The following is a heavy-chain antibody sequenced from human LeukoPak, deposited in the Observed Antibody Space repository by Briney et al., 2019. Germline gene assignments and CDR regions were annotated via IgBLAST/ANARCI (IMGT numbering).Heavy chain of an antibody. Sequence: GESLKISCKGSGYSFTSYWISWVRQMPGKGLEWMGRIDPSVSYTNYSPSFQGHVTISADKSISTAYLQWSSLKASDTAMYYCSRNVKGYDYGDYGWFDPWGQGTLVTVSS. J-gene: IGHJ5*02. D-gene: IGHD4-17*01. CDR1: GYSFTSYW. CDR3: SRNVKGYDYGDYGWFDP. V-gene: IGHV5-10-1*01. CDR2: IDPSVSYT.